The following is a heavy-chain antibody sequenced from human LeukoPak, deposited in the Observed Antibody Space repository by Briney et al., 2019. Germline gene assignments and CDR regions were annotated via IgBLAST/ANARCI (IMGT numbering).Heavy chain of an antibody. CDR2: ISWDSGSI. D-gene: IGHD3-22*01. CDR3: AKAGDSSGYYIDY. Sequence: GGSLRLSCAASGFTFDDYAMHWVRQAPGKGLEWVSGISWDSGSIGYADSVKGRFTISRDNAKNSLYLQMNSLRAEDTALYYCAKAGDSSGYYIDYWGRGTLVTVSS. J-gene: IGHJ4*02. V-gene: IGHV3-9*01. CDR1: GFTFDDYA.